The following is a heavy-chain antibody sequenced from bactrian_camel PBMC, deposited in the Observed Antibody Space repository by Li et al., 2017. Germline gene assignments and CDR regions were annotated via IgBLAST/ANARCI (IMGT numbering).Heavy chain of an antibody. Sequence: HVQLVESGGGSVQAGGSLRLPCAASGYAYSSDCMGWFREAPGKEREAVAAIGTPAAGGEACYGGSVQGRFTITHDNVKNTLYLQMNSLKPEDTAMYYCAAETVNTYCTPWSDFNYWGQGTQVTVS. CDR3: AAETVNTYCTPWSDFNY. J-gene: IGHJ4*01. CDR1: GYAYSSDC. D-gene: IGHD1*01. V-gene: IGHV3S6*01. CDR2: IGTPAAGGEA.